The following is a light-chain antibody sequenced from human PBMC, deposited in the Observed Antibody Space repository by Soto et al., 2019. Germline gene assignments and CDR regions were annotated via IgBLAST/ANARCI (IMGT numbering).Light chain of an antibody. CDR3: QSYDSSLSGYV. V-gene: IGLV1-40*01. Sequence: QPVLTHPPSVSWAPGQRVTISCTGSSANIGAAYNVDWYQQLPGTAPKLLIYGNNNRPSGVPARFSGSKSGTSASLAIAGLQAEDEGDYYCQSYDSSLSGYVFGTGTKVTVL. CDR1: SANIGAAYN. J-gene: IGLJ1*01. CDR2: GNN.